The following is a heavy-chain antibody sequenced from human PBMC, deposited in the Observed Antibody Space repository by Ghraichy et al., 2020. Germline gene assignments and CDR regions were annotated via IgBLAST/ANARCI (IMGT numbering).Heavy chain of an antibody. V-gene: IGHV3-23*01. CDR2: ISGSGGNT. D-gene: IGHD2-15*01. CDR3: AKDVGRGGGSCFHH. Sequence: GGSLRLSCAASGFTFSSYSMSWVRQAPGKGLEWVSAISGSGGNTYYADFVKGRFTFSRDNSKNTLYLQMNSLRAEDTAVYYCAKDVGRGGGSCFHHWGQGTLVTVSS. J-gene: IGHJ1*01. CDR1: GFTFSSYS.